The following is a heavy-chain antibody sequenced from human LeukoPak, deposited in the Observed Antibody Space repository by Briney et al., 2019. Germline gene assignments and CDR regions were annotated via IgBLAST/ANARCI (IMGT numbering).Heavy chain of an antibody. Sequence: VASVKVSCKASGYTFTGYYMHWVRQAPGQGLEWMGWINPNSGGTNYAQKFQGRVTMTRDTSISTAYMELSRLRSDDTAVYYCARENGWNDPFDYWGQGTLVTVSS. CDR2: INPNSGGT. J-gene: IGHJ4*02. CDR1: GYTFTGYY. D-gene: IGHD1-1*01. V-gene: IGHV1-2*02. CDR3: ARENGWNDPFDY.